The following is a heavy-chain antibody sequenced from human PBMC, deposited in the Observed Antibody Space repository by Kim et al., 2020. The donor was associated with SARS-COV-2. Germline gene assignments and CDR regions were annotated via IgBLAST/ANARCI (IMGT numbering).Heavy chain of an antibody. D-gene: IGHD3-9*01. CDR3: AKWEGDRTGYYYHGLDV. J-gene: IGHJ6*02. CDR1: GFSFDDYA. V-gene: IGHV3-43*02. CDR2: ISGDGRKT. Sequence: GGSLRLSCAASGFSFDDYAMDWVRQVPGKGLEWVSLISGDGRKTYYAGSVRGRFTVSRDNTKNSLFLQMNSLRNEDTALYYCAKWEGDRTGYYYHGLDVWGQGTTVTVSS.